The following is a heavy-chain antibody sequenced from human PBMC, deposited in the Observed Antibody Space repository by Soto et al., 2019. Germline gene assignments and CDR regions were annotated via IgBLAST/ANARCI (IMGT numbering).Heavy chain of an antibody. V-gene: IGHV4-31*11. CDR1: GDSVKSAGYF. D-gene: IGHD6-6*01. CDR2: IYYNGAT. CDR3: AREDLSSSSTSSFDY. J-gene: IGHJ4*02. Sequence: QVHLQESGPGLVKPSQTLSLTCAVSGDSVKSAGYFLAWIRQPPGKGLEWIGHIYYNGATSYIPSLKRRVTISTDTSKNQFSLTLTSVTAADTAVYFCAREDLSSSSTSSFDYWGQGTPVTVSS.